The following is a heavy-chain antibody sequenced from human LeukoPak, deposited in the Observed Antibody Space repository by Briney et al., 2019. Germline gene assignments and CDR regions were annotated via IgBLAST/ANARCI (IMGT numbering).Heavy chain of an antibody. CDR2: INPNTADT. V-gene: IGHV1-2*02. J-gene: IGHJ6*02. CDR3: AREVWITASGQSIYYYGLDF. CDR1: GYSFTGYY. Sequence: ASVKVSCKASGYSFTGYYFHWVRQAPGQGLEWMGWINPNTADTDYAQRFQGRVTMTRDTSTSTAYMELSSLRSDDTAVYYCAREVWITASGQSIYYYGLDFWGQGTTVTVSS. D-gene: IGHD3-16*01.